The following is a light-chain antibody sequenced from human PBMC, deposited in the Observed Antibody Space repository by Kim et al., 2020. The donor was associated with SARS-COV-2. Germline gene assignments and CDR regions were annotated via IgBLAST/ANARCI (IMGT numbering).Light chain of an antibody. CDR3: QQFDSYPIT. CDR2: DAS. V-gene: IGKV1-33*01. J-gene: IGKJ5*01. CDR1: HDISNY. Sequence: ASVGGRVTITCRASHDISNYLDWYQQRPGKAPKCLISDASSLEEGVPSRFSGRGSGTDFTLTISSLQPEDFATYYCQQFDSYPITFGQGTRLEIK.